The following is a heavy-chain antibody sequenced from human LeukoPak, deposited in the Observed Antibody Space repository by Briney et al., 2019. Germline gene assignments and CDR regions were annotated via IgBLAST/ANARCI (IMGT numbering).Heavy chain of an antibody. CDR1: GFTFSDYY. CDR2: ISSSGSTK. D-gene: IGHD3-10*01. CDR3: ARGSGELSYYYYMDV. Sequence: GWSLRLSCAASGFTFSDYYMRWIHQAPGKGLEWVSYISSSGSTKYYADSVKGRFTISRDNAKDSLYLQRNSLRAADTSVYYCARGSGELSYYYYMDVWGTGTTVTVSS. J-gene: IGHJ6*03. V-gene: IGHV3-11*04.